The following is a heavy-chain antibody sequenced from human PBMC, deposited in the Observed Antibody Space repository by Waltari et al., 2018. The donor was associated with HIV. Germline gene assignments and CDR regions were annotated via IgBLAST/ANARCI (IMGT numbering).Heavy chain of an antibody. CDR2: IIPIFDTS. D-gene: IGHD3-22*01. V-gene: IGHV1-69*12. Sequence: QVQLVQSGAEVKKPGSSVKLSCKASGGTFSSYAISWMHQGPGQGLEWMGGIIPIFDTSNYAQKFQGRVTITADESTSTAYMELSSLRSDDTAVYYCARELKQLSPQDYDSPPRGFDIWGQGTMVTVSS. J-gene: IGHJ3*02. CDR1: GGTFSSYA. CDR3: ARELKQLSPQDYDSPPRGFDI.